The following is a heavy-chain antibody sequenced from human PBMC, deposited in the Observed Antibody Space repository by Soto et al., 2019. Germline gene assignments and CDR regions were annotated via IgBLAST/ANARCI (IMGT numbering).Heavy chain of an antibody. CDR1: GFTFDDYA. CDR3: AKWTTVVSPLFDY. CDR2: ISYDGSNK. D-gene: IGHD4-17*01. Sequence: PGGSLRLSCAASGFTFDDYAMHWVRQAPGKGLEWVAVISYDGSNKYYADSVKGRFTISRDNSKNTLYLQMNSLRAEDTAVYYCAKWTTVVSPLFDYWGQGMLVTVSS. J-gene: IGHJ4*02. V-gene: IGHV3-30*18.